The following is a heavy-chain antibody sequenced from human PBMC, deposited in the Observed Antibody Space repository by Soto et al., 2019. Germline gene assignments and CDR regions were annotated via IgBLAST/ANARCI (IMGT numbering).Heavy chain of an antibody. Sequence: PGGSLRLSCAASGFTFSSYSMNWVRQAPGKGLEWVSYISSSSSTIYYADSVKGRFTISRDNAKNSLYLQMNSLRAEDTAVYYCASSTVVPAAIFRFDPWGQGTLVTVSS. J-gene: IGHJ5*02. CDR1: GFTFSSYS. V-gene: IGHV3-48*01. CDR2: ISSSSSTI. D-gene: IGHD2-2*01. CDR3: ASSTVVPAAIFRFDP.